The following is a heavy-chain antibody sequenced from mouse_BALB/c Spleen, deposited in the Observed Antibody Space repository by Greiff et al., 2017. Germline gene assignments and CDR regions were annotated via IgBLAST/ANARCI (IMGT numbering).Heavy chain of an antibody. CDR2: INSNGGST. J-gene: IGHJ4*01. CDR1: GFTFSSYG. V-gene: IGHV5-6-3*01. Sequence: EVKLVESGGGLVQPGGSLKLSCAASGFTFSSYGMSWVRQTPDKRLELVATINSNGGSTYYPDSVKGRFTISRDNAKNTLYLQMSSLKSEDTAMYYCARDLYAMDYWGQGTPVTVSS. CDR3: ARDLYAMDY.